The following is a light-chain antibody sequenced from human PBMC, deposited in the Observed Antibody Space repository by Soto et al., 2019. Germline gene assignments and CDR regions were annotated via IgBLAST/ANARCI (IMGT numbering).Light chain of an antibody. CDR2: GAS. Sequence: EMVVTQSPATLSVXXVXXXXXXXVSSQSLGSNLAWYQQKPGQAPRLLIYGASSRATGIPDRFSGSGSGTDFTLTISRLEPEDFAVYYCQQYNNWPPITFGQGTRLEI. CDR1: QSLGSN. V-gene: IGKV3D-15*01. J-gene: IGKJ5*01. CDR3: QQYNNWPPIT.